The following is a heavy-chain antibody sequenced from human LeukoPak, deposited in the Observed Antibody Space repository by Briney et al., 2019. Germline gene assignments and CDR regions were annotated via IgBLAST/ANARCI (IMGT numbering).Heavy chain of an antibody. CDR2: IYPGDSDSRDSP. CDR3: ARAIITGTTFAFDI. CDR1: GYSFTSHW. V-gene: IGHV5-51*01. J-gene: IGHJ3*02. D-gene: IGHD1-20*01. Sequence: KAGESLKISCKGSGYSFTSHWIGRVRQMPGKGLEWMGIIYPGDSDSRDSPRYSPSFRGQVTISADKSISTAYLQRSSLKASDTAIYYCARAIITGTTFAFDIWGQGTMVTVSS.